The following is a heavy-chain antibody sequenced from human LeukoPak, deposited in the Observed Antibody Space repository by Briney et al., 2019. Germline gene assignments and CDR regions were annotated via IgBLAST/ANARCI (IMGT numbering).Heavy chain of an antibody. CDR3: ARGGGYPDF. J-gene: IGHJ4*02. CDR2: IKHDGSEE. D-gene: IGHD3-22*01. V-gene: IGHV3-7*01. Sequence: GGSLRLSCVTSGFTFSRNWMCWVRQAPGKGLEWVDNIKHDGSEEYYVDSVKGRFTVSRDNAKKSLYLQMNSLRAEDTAVYYCARGGGYPDFWGQGALVTVSS. CDR1: GFTFSRNW.